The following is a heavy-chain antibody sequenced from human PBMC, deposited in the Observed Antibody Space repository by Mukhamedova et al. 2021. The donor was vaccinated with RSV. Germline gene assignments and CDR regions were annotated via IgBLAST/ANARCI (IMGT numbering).Heavy chain of an antibody. CDR2: IRYDGNDK. CDR3: AKDAYMYIFGA. V-gene: IGHV3-30*02. J-gene: IGHJ5*02. Sequence: GLEWVAFIRYDGNDKFYAVSVKGRFPISRDSSKNTLFLQMSSLSTEDTSMYYCAKDAYMYIFGAWVQGTLVTVSS. D-gene: IGHD3-3*01.